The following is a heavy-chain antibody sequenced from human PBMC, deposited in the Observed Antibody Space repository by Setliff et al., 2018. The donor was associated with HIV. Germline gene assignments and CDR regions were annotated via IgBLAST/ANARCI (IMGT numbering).Heavy chain of an antibody. D-gene: IGHD3-22*01. V-gene: IGHV3-11*04. CDR1: GFTFSDYY. CDR2: ISGSGNII. CDR3: AREASYYYDSSGYSDAFDI. J-gene: IGHJ3*02. Sequence: GGSLRLSCAASGFTFSDYYMTWIRQAPGKGLEWVSYISGSGNIIYYADSVKGRFTISRDNAKNSLYLQMNSLRAEDTAVYYCAREASYYYDSSGYSDAFDIWGQGTMVTVSS.